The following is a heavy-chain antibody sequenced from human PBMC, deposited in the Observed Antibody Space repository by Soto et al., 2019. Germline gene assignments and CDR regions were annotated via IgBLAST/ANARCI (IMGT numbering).Heavy chain of an antibody. CDR2: IWYDGSNK. J-gene: IGHJ6*02. Sequence: GGSLRLSCAASGFTISSYGMHWVRQAPGKGLEWVAVIWYDGSNKYYADSVKGRFTISRDNSKNTLYLQMNSLRAEDTAVYYCARDGRHSSRSSQDYYYYYGMDVWGQGTTVTVSS. CDR1: GFTISSYG. V-gene: IGHV3-33*01. D-gene: IGHD6-13*01. CDR3: ARDGRHSSRSSQDYYYYYGMDV.